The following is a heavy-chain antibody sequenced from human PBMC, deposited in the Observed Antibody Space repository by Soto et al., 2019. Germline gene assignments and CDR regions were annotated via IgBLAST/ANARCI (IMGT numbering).Heavy chain of an antibody. V-gene: IGHV1-46*01. D-gene: IGHD1-26*01. CDR1: VYTFTSYY. CDR3: AREYSGSSAYYYYYGMDV. CDR2: INPSGGST. J-gene: IGHJ6*02. Sequence: GASVTVSCKASVYTFTSYYIHWVRQAPGQGLEWMGVINPSGGSTSYAQKFQGRVTMTRDTSTSTVYMELSSLRSEDTAVYYCAREYSGSSAYYYYYGMDVWGQGTTVTVSS.